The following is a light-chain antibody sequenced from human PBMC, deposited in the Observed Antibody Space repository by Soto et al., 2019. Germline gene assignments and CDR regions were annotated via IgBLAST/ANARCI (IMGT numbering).Light chain of an antibody. CDR3: ETWHSNTLRV. CDR1: SGHSDYT. J-gene: IGLJ2*01. Sequence: QAVVTQSSSASASLGSSVKLTCTLSSGHSDYTIAWHQQQPGKAPRYLMKLEGSGAYNRGSGVADRLSGSSSGADRYLTISNLQSEDEADYYCETWHSNTLRVFGGGTKVTVL. CDR2: LEGSGAY. V-gene: IGLV4-60*03.